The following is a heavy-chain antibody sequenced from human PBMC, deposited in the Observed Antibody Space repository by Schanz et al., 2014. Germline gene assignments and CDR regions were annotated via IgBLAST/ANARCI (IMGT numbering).Heavy chain of an antibody. CDR2: FNDGGVNK. Sequence: EVQLLESGGGLVQPGGSLRLSCAASEFTFSTDAMSWVRQAPGKGLEWVSSFNDGGVNKYYADSVKGRFTISSDNSKSTLYLQMSSLRAEDTAVYYCAKYRGYYRVSGSYRELEYWGQGTLVTVSS. V-gene: IGHV3-23*01. CDR1: EFTFSTDA. D-gene: IGHD3-10*01. CDR3: AKYRGYYRVSGSYRELEY. J-gene: IGHJ4*02.